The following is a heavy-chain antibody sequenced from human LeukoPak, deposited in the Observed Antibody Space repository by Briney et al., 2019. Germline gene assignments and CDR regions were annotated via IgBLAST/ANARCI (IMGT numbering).Heavy chain of an antibody. V-gene: IGHV4-30-2*01. CDR3: ARGYGTFDF. Sequence: PSETLSLTCGVSGGSINSGGYSWSWIRQPPGKGLEWMGYIYHSGSTYCNPSLKSRVTMSVDRSKNHFSLKLNSVTAADTAVYYCARGYGTFDFWGQGILVTVSS. CDR2: IYHSGST. CDR1: GGSINSGGYS. D-gene: IGHD5-18*01. J-gene: IGHJ4*02.